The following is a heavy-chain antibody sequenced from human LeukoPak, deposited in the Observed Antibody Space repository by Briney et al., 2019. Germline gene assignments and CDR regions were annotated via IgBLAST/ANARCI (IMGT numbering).Heavy chain of an antibody. J-gene: IGHJ4*02. CDR2: ISQDGSDR. D-gene: IGHD5-12*01. CDR3: AKCPRVATREFDY. CDR1: GLTFSSQA. V-gene: IGHV3-30-3*02. Sequence: GGSLRLSCAVSGLTFSSQAMHWVRQAPGKGLEWVAVISQDGSDRHYTDSVKGRFTISRDNSKNTPYLQMNSLRAEDTAVYYCAKCPRVATREFDYWGQGTLVTVSS.